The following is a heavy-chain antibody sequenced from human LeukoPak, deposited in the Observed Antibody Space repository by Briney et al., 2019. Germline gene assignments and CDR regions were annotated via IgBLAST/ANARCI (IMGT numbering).Heavy chain of an antibody. V-gene: IGHV4-4*07. CDR2: ICTSGST. J-gene: IGHJ4*02. D-gene: IGHD3-22*01. CDR3: ARELYYYDSSGYYTHFDY. CDR1: GGSISSYY. Sequence: PSETLSLTCTVSGGSISSYYWSWIRQPAGKGLEWIERICTSGSTNYNPSLKSRVTMSVDTSKNQFSLKLSSVTAADTAVYYCARELYYYDSSGYYTHFDYWGQGTLVTVSS.